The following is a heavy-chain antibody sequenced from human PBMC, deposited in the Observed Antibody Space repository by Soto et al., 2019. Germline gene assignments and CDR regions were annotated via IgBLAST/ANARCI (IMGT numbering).Heavy chain of an antibody. J-gene: IGHJ6*02. CDR2: INAGNGNT. V-gene: IGHV1-3*01. D-gene: IGHD3-3*01. CDR3: ARKDPVPYYDFWSGYRGGGGTLYYHYGMDV. CDR1: GYTFTSYA. Sequence: ASVKVSCKASGYTFTSYAMHWVRQAPGQRLEWMGWINAGNGNTKYSQKFQSRVTITRDTSASTAYMELSSLRSEDTAVYYCARKDPVPYYDFWSGYRGGGGTLYYHYGMDVWGQGTTVTVSS.